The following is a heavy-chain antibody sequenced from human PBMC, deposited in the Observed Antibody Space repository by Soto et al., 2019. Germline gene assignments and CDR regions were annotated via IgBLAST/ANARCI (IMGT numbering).Heavy chain of an antibody. CDR2: ISGSGGST. J-gene: IGHJ4*02. D-gene: IGHD3-9*01. V-gene: IGHV3-23*01. CDR1: GFTFSSYA. CDR3: AKERGYDILTGYPGTH. Sequence: PGGSLRLSCAASGFTFSSYAMSWVRQAPGKGLEWVSAISGSGGSTYYADSVKGRFTISRDNSKNTRYLQMNSLRAEDTAVYYCAKERGYDILTGYPGTHWGQGTLVTVSS.